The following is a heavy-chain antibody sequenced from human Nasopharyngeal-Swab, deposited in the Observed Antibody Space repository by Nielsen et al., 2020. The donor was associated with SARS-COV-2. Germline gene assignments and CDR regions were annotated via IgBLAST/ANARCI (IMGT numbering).Heavy chain of an antibody. Sequence: GESLKISCAASEFTFSSYSMNWVRQAPGKGLEWVSYISSSGRTIYYEDSVKGRFTISRDNAKNSLFLQMNSLRDEDTAVYYCARNLYGDYVIDYWGRGTLVTVSS. V-gene: IGHV3-48*02. CDR1: EFTFSSYS. J-gene: IGHJ4*02. D-gene: IGHD4-17*01. CDR3: ARNLYGDYVIDY. CDR2: ISSSGRTI.